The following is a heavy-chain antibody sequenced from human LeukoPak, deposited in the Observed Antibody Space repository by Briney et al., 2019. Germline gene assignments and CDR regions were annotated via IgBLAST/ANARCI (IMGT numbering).Heavy chain of an antibody. CDR1: GGSISSYY. D-gene: IGHD3-16*01. CDR3: VRDTDGGVPRDY. J-gene: IGHJ4*02. Sequence: SETLSLTCTVSGGSISSYYWSWIRQPPGKGLGWIGYIYYSGSTNYNPSLKSRVTISVDTSKNQFSLKLSSVTAADTAVYYFVRDTDGGVPRDYWGQGTLVTVSS. CDR2: IYYSGST. V-gene: IGHV4-59*01.